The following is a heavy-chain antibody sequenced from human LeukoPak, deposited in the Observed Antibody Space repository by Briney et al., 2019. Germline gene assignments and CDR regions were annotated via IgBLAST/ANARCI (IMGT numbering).Heavy chain of an antibody. D-gene: IGHD6-19*01. CDR1: GFTFSTYW. Sequence: QAGGSLRLSCAASGFTFSTYWMSWVRQAPGKGLEWVVNIKQDGSEKYYVDSVKGRFTISRDNAKNTLYLQMNSLRAEDTAVYYCARTVAGSFDYWGQGTLVTVSS. J-gene: IGHJ4*02. V-gene: IGHV3-7*03. CDR2: IKQDGSEK. CDR3: ARTVAGSFDY.